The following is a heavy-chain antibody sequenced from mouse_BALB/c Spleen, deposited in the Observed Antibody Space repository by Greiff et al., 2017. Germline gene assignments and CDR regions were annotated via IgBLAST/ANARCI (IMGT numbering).Heavy chain of an antibody. V-gene: IGHV1-7*01. CDR3: ARYGQLGKFAY. Sequence: VQLQQSGAELAKPGASVKMSCKASGYTFTSYWMHWVKQRPGQGLEWIGYINPSTGYTEYNQKFKDKATLTAYKSSSTAYMQLSSLTSEDSAVYYCARYGQLGKFAYWGQGTLVTVSA. CDR2: INPSTGYT. J-gene: IGHJ3*01. CDR1: GYTFTSYW. D-gene: IGHD4-1*02.